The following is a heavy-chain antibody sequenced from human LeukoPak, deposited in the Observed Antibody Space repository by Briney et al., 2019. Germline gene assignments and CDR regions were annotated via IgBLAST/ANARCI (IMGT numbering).Heavy chain of an antibody. CDR1: GGTFSSYA. V-gene: IGHV1-69*13. D-gene: IGHD5-18*01. CDR3: ARGPDTAMVTPPNYYYGMDV. Sequence: GASVKVSCKASGGTFSSYAISWVRQAPGQGLEWMGVIIPIFGTANYAQKFQGRVTITADESTGTAYMELSSLRSEDTAVYYCARGPDTAMVTPPNYYYGMDVWGQGTTVTVSS. CDR2: IIPIFGTA. J-gene: IGHJ6*02.